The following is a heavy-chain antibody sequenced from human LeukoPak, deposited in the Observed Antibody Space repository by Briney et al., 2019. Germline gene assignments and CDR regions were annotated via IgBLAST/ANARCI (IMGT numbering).Heavy chain of an antibody. V-gene: IGHV4-59*01. Sequence: PSETLSLTCTVSGDSISSNYWSWIRQPPGKGLEWIGYIYDSWNTKYNPSLKSRVTISGDTSKNLFSLELTSVTAADTAVYYCATCRDEFADYGFTSWGQGFLVTVSS. D-gene: IGHD4-17*01. CDR3: ATCRDEFADYGFTS. CDR1: GDSISSNY. CDR2: IYDSWNT. J-gene: IGHJ5*02.